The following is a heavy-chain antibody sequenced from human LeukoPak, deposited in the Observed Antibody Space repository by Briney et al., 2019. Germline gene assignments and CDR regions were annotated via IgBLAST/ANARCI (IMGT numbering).Heavy chain of an antibody. D-gene: IGHD3-16*02. V-gene: IGHV7-4-1*02. CDR1: GYTFTGYY. CDR2: IHPSTGNP. Sequence: ASVKVSCKASGYTFTGYYMHWVRQAPGQGLEWMGWIHPSTGNPTYAQGFTGRFVFSLDTSVSTTYLQISSLKAEDTAVYYCARAYQRLGELSLPNYWGQGTLVTVSS. J-gene: IGHJ4*02. CDR3: ARAYQRLGELSLPNY.